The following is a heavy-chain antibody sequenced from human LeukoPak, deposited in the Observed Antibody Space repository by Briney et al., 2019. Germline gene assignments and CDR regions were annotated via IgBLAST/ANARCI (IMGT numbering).Heavy chain of an antibody. V-gene: IGHV4-34*01. J-gene: IGHJ4*02. Sequence: PSETLSLTCAVFLDSFSGYSWSWIRQPPGKGLEWIGDINTGGSTHYNPSLKSRITISVDTSKNQFSLKLTSVTAADTAVYYCAAQPDYWGQGTLVTVSS. CDR3: AAQPDY. CDR1: LDSFSGYS. CDR2: INTGGST. D-gene: IGHD2-2*01.